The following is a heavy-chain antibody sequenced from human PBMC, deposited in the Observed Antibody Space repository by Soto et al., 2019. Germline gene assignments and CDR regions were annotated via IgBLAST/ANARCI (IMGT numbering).Heavy chain of an antibody. J-gene: IGHJ4*02. Sequence: PSETLSLTCTVSGGSISSYYWSWIRQPPGKGLEWIGYIYYSGSTNYNPSLKSRVTISVDTSKNQFSLKLSSVTAADTAVYYCARCGDYVPYYFDYWGQGTLVTVSS. D-gene: IGHD4-17*01. CDR3: ARCGDYVPYYFDY. CDR2: IYYSGST. V-gene: IGHV4-59*01. CDR1: GGSISSYY.